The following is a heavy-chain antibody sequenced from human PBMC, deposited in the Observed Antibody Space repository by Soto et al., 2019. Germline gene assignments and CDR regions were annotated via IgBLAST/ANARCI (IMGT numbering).Heavy chain of an antibody. J-gene: IGHJ4*02. V-gene: IGHV3-11*01. CDR1: GFTFSDFY. CDR3: ARIWGGGGYALIY. CDR2: ISSSGTTT. Sequence: QVQLVEAGGGLVKPAGSLRLSCAASGFTFSDFYMSWIRQAPGKGLEWISYISSSGTTTYYTDSVMGRLTISRDNAKTSLYLQMNTQRDGDTDVYYCARIWGGGGYALIYWGQGTLVTVSS. D-gene: IGHD2-8*01.